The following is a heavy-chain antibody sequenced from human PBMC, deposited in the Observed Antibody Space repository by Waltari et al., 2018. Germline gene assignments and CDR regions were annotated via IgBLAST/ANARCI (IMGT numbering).Heavy chain of an antibody. D-gene: IGHD4-4*01. Sequence: QVHLVQSGAEVRRPGASVKVSCKVSGYTLPELSIHWVRQAPGKGLEWMGGFDPEDGEIIDAQKFQGRVTMTEDTSTDTVYMEVSSLRSEDTAVYYCASNQVDYSNYFYFDYWGQGTLVTVSS. V-gene: IGHV1-24*01. CDR1: GYTLPELS. CDR2: FDPEDGEI. CDR3: ASNQVDYSNYFYFDY. J-gene: IGHJ4*02.